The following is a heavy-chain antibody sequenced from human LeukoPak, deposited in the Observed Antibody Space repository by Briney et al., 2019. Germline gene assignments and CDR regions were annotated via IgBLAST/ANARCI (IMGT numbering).Heavy chain of an antibody. CDR1: GFTFSSFA. J-gene: IGHJ4*02. D-gene: IGHD3-22*01. V-gene: IGHV3-23*01. Sequence: GGSLRLSCAASGFTFSSFAMSWVRQAPGKGLEWVSTVSGDGGSTYYAESVRGRFTISRDTSKNTLFLQMNSRRAEDTAVYYCARDPYYYDSSGYYPFDYWGQGTLVTVSS. CDR2: VSGDGGST. CDR3: ARDPYYYDSSGYYPFDY.